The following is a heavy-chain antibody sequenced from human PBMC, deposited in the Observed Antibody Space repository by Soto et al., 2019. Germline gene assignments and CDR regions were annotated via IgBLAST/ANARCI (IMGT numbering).Heavy chain of an antibody. V-gene: IGHV5-51*01. D-gene: IGHD6-13*01. Sequence: GESLKISCKGSGYSFTSQWIAWVRQMPGKGLEWMGIIYPGDSDTRYSPSFQGQVTISADKSTSTAYMELSSLRSEDTAVYYCARVGIAAAGTSYWGQGTLVTVSS. J-gene: IGHJ4*02. CDR3: ARVGIAAAGTSY. CDR2: IYPGDSDT. CDR1: GYSFTSQW.